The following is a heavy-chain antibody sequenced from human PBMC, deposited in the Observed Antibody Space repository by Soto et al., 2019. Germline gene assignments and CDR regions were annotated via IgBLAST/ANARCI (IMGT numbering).Heavy chain of an antibody. J-gene: IGHJ5*02. D-gene: IGHD2-15*01. V-gene: IGHV1-2*04. CDR1: GYTFTGHY. CDR3: ARQRQGYLASSGAEGFDP. CDR2: INCNTGDT. Sequence: ASVKVSCKASGYTFTGHYIHWVRQAPGQGLEWLGWINCNTGDTRYAQKFQGWVTMTRDTSTDTTYMEVSRLKSDDTAIYYCARQRQGYLASSGAEGFDPWGQGTLVTVSS.